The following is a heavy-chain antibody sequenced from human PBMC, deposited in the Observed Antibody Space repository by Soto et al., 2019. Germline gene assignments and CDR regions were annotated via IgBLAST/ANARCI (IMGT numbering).Heavy chain of an antibody. CDR2: INHSGST. J-gene: IGHJ4*02. CDR1: GGSFSGYY. CDR3: AREVPAVGIVATCPYFDY. V-gene: IGHV4-34*01. D-gene: IGHD5-12*01. Sequence: QVQLQQWGAGLLKPSETLSLTCAVYGGSFSGYYWSWIRQPPGKGLEWIGEINHSGSTNYNPSLKSRVTISVDTSKNQFSLKLSSVTAADTAVYYCAREVPAVGIVATCPYFDYWGQGTLVTVSS.